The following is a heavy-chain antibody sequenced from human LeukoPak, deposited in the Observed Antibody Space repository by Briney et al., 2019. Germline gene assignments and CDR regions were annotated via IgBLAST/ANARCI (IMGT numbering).Heavy chain of an antibody. CDR1: GFTVSSNY. CDR3: ARTFVSGDGYKVGYFDY. J-gene: IGHJ4*02. V-gene: IGHV3-53*01. Sequence: PGGSLRLSCAASGFTVSSNYMSWVRQAPGKGLEWVSLIYSSGSTYYADSVKGRFTISGDNSKNTLYLQMNSLTAEDTAVYYCARTFVSGDGYKVGYFDYWGQGTQVTVSS. D-gene: IGHD5-24*01. CDR2: IYSSGST.